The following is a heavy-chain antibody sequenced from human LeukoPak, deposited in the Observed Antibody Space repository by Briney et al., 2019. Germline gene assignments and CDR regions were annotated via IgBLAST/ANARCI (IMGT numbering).Heavy chain of an antibody. Sequence: SETLSLTCTVSGGSISSSSYYWGWIRQPPGKGLEWIGSIYYSGSTYYNPSLKSRVTISVDTSKNQFSLKLSSVTAADTAVYYCARLSWYSSNYDYWGQGTLVTVSS. CDR3: ARLSWYSSNYDY. CDR1: GGSISSSSYY. D-gene: IGHD4-11*01. CDR2: IYYSGST. J-gene: IGHJ4*02. V-gene: IGHV4-39*01.